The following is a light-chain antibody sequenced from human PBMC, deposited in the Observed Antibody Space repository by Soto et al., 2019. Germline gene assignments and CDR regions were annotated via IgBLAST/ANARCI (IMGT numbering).Light chain of an antibody. CDR1: QSVSSN. CDR2: GAS. Sequence: EILMTQSPATLSVSPGERATLSCMASQSVSSNLAWYQQKPGQAPRLLIYGASTRATGIPARFSGSGSGTEFTLTISSLQSEDFAVYYCQQYNNWPPIAFGQGTKVEIK. CDR3: QQYNNWPPIA. J-gene: IGKJ1*01. V-gene: IGKV3-15*01.